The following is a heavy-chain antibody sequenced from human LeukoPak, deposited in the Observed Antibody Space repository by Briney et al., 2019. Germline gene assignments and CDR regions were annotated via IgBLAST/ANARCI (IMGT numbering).Heavy chain of an antibody. Sequence: PGGSLRLSCAASGFTFSSYDMHWVRQATGKGLEWVSAIGTAGDTYYPGSVKGRFTISRENAKNSLYLQMNSLRAGDTAVYYCARGLYGDGGGYWGQGTLVTVSS. D-gene: IGHD4-17*01. CDR1: GFTFSSYD. CDR2: IGTAGDT. J-gene: IGHJ4*02. V-gene: IGHV3-13*01. CDR3: ARGLYGDGGGY.